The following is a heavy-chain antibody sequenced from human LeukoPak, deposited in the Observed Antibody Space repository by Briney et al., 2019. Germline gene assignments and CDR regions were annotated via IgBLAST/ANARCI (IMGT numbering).Heavy chain of an antibody. CDR2: INPNSGGT. V-gene: IGHV1-2*02. J-gene: IGHJ3*02. Sequence: ASVKVSCKASGYTFTGYYMHWVRQAPGQGLEWMGWINPNSGGTNYAQKFQDRVTMTRDTSISTAYMELSRLRHDDTALYYCARVRGGYGDYPLEGAFDIWGQGTMVTVSS. CDR1: GYTFTGYY. CDR3: ARVRGGYGDYPLEGAFDI. D-gene: IGHD4-17*01.